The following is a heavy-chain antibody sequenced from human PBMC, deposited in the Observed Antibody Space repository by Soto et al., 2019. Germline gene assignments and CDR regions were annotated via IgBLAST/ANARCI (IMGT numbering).Heavy chain of an antibody. Sequence: PSETLSLTCTVSGGSISSYYWSWIRQPPGKGLEWIGYIYYSGSTNYNPSLKSRVTISVDTSKNQFSLKLSSVTAADTAVYYCARHNNWNDVWFDPWGQGTLVTVSS. D-gene: IGHD1-20*01. CDR2: IYYSGST. J-gene: IGHJ5*02. CDR1: GGSISSYY. V-gene: IGHV4-59*01. CDR3: ARHNNWNDVWFDP.